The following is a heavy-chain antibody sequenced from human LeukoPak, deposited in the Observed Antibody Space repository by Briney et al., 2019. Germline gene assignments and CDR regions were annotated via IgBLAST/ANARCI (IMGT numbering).Heavy chain of an antibody. CDR2: MNPNSGNT. J-gene: IGHJ3*02. CDR1: GYTFTSYD. Sequence: ASVKVSCKASGYTFTSYDINWVRQATGQGLEWMGWMNPNSGNTGYAQRFQGRVTMTRNTSISTAYMELSSLRSEDTAVYYCARPLHLLLWFGESGSAFDIWGQGTMVTVYS. V-gene: IGHV1-8*01. D-gene: IGHD3-10*01. CDR3: ARPLHLLLWFGESGSAFDI.